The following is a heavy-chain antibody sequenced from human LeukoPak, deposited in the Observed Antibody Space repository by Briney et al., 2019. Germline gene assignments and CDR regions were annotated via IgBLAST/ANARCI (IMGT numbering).Heavy chain of an antibody. D-gene: IGHD3-16*02. CDR1: GGSISVSNYY. J-gene: IGHJ4*02. V-gene: IGHV4-39*01. CDR2: LYYTGTT. CDR3: ARHRATPSFIDYFEY. Sequence: SETLSLTCTVSGGSISVSNYYWGWIRQPPGKGLEWVGSLYYTGTTYYNPSLKSRVTISVDTSKNQFSLKLNSVTAADTAVYYCARHRATPSFIDYFEYWGQGTLVTVSS.